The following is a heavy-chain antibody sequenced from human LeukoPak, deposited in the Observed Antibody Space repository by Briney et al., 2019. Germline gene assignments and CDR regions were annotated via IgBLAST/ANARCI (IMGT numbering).Heavy chain of an antibody. J-gene: IGHJ3*01. D-gene: IGHD2-21*01. V-gene: IGHV3-23*01. Sequence: GGSLRLSCAASGFTFSSYAMSWVRQAPGKGLEWVSAISGSGGSTYYADSVKGRFTISRDNSRNTLYLQINSLRAEETAVYYCAKGKVNHDGALDAWGQGTVVTVSS. CDR3: AKGKVNHDGALDA. CDR1: GFTFSSYA. CDR2: ISGSGGST.